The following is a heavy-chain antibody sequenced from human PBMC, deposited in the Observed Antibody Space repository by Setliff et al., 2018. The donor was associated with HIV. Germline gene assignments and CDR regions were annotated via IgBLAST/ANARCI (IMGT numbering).Heavy chain of an antibody. CDR2: LIENGVDK. CDR1: GFTFSNYA. V-gene: IGHV3-23*01. D-gene: IGHD1-26*01. J-gene: IGHJ1*01. CDR3: VRDYVRPGTVGTTSPLDN. Sequence: GGSLRLSCAASGFTFSNYAMSWVLQAPGKGLEWVSGLIENGVDKYYAGSVKGRFTISRDNSKNTLTMVMNSLRAEDTAMYYCVRDYVRPGTVGTTSPLDNWGQGTLVTVSS.